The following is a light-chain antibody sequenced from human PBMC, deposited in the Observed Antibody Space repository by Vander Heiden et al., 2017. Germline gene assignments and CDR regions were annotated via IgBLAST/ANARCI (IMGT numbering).Light chain of an antibody. J-gene: IGKJ1*01. CDR2: GAS. Sequence: EIVMTQSPATQSVSRGERVRLSGRASQSVSRNVAWYQQNPGQAPRLLIYGASTRATGIPARFSGSGSGTEFTLTVSSLQSEDSAVYYCQHYNNWPRTFGQGTKVEIK. CDR3: QHYNNWPRT. CDR1: QSVSRN. V-gene: IGKV3-15*01.